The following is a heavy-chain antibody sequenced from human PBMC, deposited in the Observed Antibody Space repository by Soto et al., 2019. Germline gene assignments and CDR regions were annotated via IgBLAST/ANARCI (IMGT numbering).Heavy chain of an antibody. CDR1: GGSFSGFY. Sequence: SGTLSLTRAVYGGSFSGFYWSWVRPPPGKGVEWIGEINHSGSTNYNPSLKSRVTISVDTSKNQFSLKLSSVTAADTAVYYWASTARGGDSSSINTWFDPWGQGTLVTVSS. CDR3: ASTARGGDSSSINTWFDP. D-gene: IGHD6-6*01. CDR2: INHSGST. V-gene: IGHV4-34*01. J-gene: IGHJ5*02.